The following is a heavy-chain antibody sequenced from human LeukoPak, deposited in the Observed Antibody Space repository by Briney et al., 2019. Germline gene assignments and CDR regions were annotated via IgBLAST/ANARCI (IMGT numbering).Heavy chain of an antibody. CDR1: GGTFSSYA. J-gene: IGHJ4*02. CDR3: ARDQDGFSYGLQFDY. Sequence: GSSVKVSRKASGGTFSSYAISWVRQAPGQGLEWMGRINPNSGGTNYAQKFQGRVTMTRDTSISTAYMELSRLRSDDTAVYSCARDQDGFSYGLQFDYWGQGTLVTVSS. D-gene: IGHD5-18*01. V-gene: IGHV1-2*06. CDR2: INPNSGGT.